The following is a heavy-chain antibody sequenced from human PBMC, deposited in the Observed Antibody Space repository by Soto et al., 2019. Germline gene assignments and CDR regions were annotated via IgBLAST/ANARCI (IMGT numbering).Heavy chain of an antibody. Sequence: TSETLSLTCTVSGGSIGSYYWSWIRKPPGKGLEWIGYIHYTGSTNYNPSLKSRVTISVDMSKNQFSLNLSSVTAADTAVYYCARQEGSYYYIDVWGKGTTVTVSS. CDR2: IHYTGST. J-gene: IGHJ6*03. CDR1: GGSIGSYY. CDR3: ARQEGSYYYIDV. V-gene: IGHV4-59*08.